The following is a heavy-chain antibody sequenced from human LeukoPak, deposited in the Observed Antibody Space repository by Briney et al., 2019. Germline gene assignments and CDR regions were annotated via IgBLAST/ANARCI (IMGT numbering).Heavy chain of an antibody. V-gene: IGHV4-38-2*02. CDR2: IYHSGNT. CDR1: GYSINSGYY. J-gene: IGHJ3*02. Sequence: PSETLSLTCTVSGYSINSGYYWGWIRQPPGKGLEWIGTIYHSGNTYYNPSLKSRVTISVDTAKNHFSLNLSSVTAADTAVYYCARSDGYGLVGIWGQGTMVTVSS. D-gene: IGHD3-10*01. CDR3: ARSDGYGLVGI.